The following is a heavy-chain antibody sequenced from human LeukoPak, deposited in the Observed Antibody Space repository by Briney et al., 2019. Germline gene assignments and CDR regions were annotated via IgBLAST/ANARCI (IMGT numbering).Heavy chain of an antibody. CDR1: GGSISSSSYY. J-gene: IGHJ4*02. CDR3: ARNVEMATISDY. CDR2: IYYSGST. V-gene: IGHV4-39*01. D-gene: IGHD5-12*01. Sequence: SETLSLTCTVSGGSISSSSYYWGWIRQPPGKGLEWIGSIYYSGSTYYNPSLKSRVTISVDTSKNQFSLKLSSVTAADTAVYYCARNVEMATISDYWGQGTLVTVSS.